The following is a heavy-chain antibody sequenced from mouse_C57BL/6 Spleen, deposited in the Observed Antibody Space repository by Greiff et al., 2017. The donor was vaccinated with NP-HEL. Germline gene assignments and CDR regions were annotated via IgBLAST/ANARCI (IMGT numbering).Heavy chain of an antibody. Sequence: EVQLQQSGAELVKPGASVKLSCTASGFNIKDYYMHWVKQRTEQGLEWIGRIDPEDGETKYAPKFQGPAPITGDNASNTAYLQLSSLTSEDTAVYYCARPLYNGNDVAYWGQGTLVTVSA. CDR3: ARPLYNGNDVAY. CDR1: GFNIKDYY. CDR2: IDPEDGET. D-gene: IGHD2-2*01. V-gene: IGHV14-2*01. J-gene: IGHJ3*01.